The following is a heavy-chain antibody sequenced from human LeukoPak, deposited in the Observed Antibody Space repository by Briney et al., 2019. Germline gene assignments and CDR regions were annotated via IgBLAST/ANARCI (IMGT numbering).Heavy chain of an antibody. CDR1: GFTFSGSA. D-gene: IGHD6-19*01. CDR3: TRRAGDFDY. V-gene: IGHV3-73*01. Sequence: LTGGSLRLSCAASGFTFSGSAMHWVRQASGKGLEWVGRIRSKANSYATAYAASVKGRFTISRDDSKNTAYLQMNSLKTEDTAVYYCTRRAGDFDYWGQGTLAIVSS. J-gene: IGHJ4*02. CDR2: IRSKANSYAT.